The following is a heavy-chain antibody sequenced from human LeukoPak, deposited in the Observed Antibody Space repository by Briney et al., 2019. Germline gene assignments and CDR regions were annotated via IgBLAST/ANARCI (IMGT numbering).Heavy chain of an antibody. V-gene: IGHV4-59*01. D-gene: IGHD2-15*01. J-gene: IGHJ5*02. CDR1: GGSISSYY. CDR2: IYYSGSI. CDR3: ARGQEMVAADWFDT. Sequence: SETLSLTCTVSGGSISSYYWSWIRQPPGKGLEWIGYIYYSGSINYNPSLKSRVTISVDTSKNQFSLKLGSVTAADTAVYYCARGQEMVAADWFDTWGQGTLVTVSS.